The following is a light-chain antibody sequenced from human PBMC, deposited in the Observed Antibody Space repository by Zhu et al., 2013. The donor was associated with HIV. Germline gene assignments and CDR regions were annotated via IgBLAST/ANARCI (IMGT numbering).Light chain of an antibody. Sequence: QSVLTQPPSVSAAPGQKVTISCSGSSSNIGKNYVSWYQQVPGAAPKLLIYDNSERPSDIPDRFSGSKSGTSATLAITGLQTGDEVDYYCATWDNTLREEVFGTGTRVTVL. CDR2: DNS. V-gene: IGLV1-51*01. J-gene: IGLJ1*01. CDR3: ATWDNTLREEV. CDR1: SSNIGKNY.